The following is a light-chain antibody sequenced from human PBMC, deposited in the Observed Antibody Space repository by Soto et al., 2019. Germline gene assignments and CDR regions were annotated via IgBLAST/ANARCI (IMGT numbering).Light chain of an antibody. CDR1: QSVSSY. CDR2: DAS. Sequence: EIVLTQSPATLSLSPGERATHSCRASQSVSSYLAWYQRKPGQAPRLLIYDASNRATGIPARFSGSGSGTDFTLTISSLEPEDFAVYYCQQRSNWLFTFGPGTKVDIK. J-gene: IGKJ3*01. V-gene: IGKV3-11*01. CDR3: QQRSNWLFT.